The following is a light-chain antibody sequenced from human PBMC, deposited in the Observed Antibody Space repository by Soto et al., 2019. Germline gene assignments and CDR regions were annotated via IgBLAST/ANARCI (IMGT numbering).Light chain of an antibody. Sequence: DIQMTQSPSTLSASVGDRVTITCRASQRVGWYLAWYQKKPGTAPKLLIYDASTLESGVPSRFSSSGSGTDFIHTINSLQSDDFATYYCQQYNTYTWTFRQGTTVEIK. CDR2: DAS. V-gene: IGKV1-5*01. CDR3: QQYNTYTWT. CDR1: QRVGWY. J-gene: IGKJ1*01.